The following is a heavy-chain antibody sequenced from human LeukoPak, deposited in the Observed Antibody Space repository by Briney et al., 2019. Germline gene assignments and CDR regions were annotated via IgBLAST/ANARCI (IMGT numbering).Heavy chain of an antibody. Sequence: SETLSLTCAVYGGSFSGYYWSWIRQPPGKGLGWIGEINHSGSTNYNPSLKSRVTISVDTSKNQFSLKLSSVTAADTAVYYCARGLSSRYYYDSSGYYRYYFDYWGQGTLVTVSS. J-gene: IGHJ4*02. CDR1: GGSFSGYY. D-gene: IGHD3-22*01. CDR3: ARGLSSRYYYDSSGYYRYYFDY. CDR2: INHSGST. V-gene: IGHV4-34*01.